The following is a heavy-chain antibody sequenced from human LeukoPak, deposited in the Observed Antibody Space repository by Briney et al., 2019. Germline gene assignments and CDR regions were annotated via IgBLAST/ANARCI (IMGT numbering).Heavy chain of an antibody. D-gene: IGHD4-11*01. V-gene: IGHV3-23*01. CDR2: ISGSGGST. J-gene: IGHJ4*02. Sequence: PGGSLRLSCAASGFTFSSYAMSWVRQAPGRGLESVSAISGSGGSTYYADSVKGRFTISRDNSKNTLSLQMNSLRAEDAAVYYCAKILTLQATTVTTLDYWGRGALVTVSS. CDR1: GFTFSSYA. CDR3: AKILTLQATTVTTLDY.